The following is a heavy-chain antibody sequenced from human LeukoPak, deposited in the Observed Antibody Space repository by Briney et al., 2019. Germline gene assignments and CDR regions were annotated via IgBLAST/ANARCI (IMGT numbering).Heavy chain of an antibody. J-gene: IGHJ4*02. CDR2: ISSSGSTL. V-gene: IGHV3-48*03. CDR3: ATSGTTYYFDY. CDR1: GFTFSSYE. D-gene: IGHD1-1*01. Sequence: GGSLRLSCAASGFTFSSYEMNWVRQAPGKGLEWVSYISSSGSTLYYADSVKDRFTISRDNAKNSLYLQINSLRAEDTAVYYCATSGTTYYFDYWGQGTLVTVSS.